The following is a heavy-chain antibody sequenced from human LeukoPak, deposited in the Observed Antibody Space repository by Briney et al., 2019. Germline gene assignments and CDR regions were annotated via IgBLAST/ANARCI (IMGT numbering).Heavy chain of an antibody. J-gene: IGHJ4*02. V-gene: IGHV3-30*02. CDR3: ASGGPTRGTLAS. CDR1: GFALSSYG. Sequence: QPGGSLRLSCAASGFALSSYGMYWVRQTPDKGLEWVAYSRRDGTYVNYADSVKGRFIISRDNSKNTLGLQMKSLRVEDTALYYCASGGPTRGTLASWGQGTLVPVSS. CDR2: SRRDGTYV. D-gene: IGHD1-26*01.